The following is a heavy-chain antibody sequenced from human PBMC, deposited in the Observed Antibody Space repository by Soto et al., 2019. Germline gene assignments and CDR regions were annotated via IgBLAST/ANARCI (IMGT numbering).Heavy chain of an antibody. CDR2: IWYDGSNK. Sequence: GGSLRLSCAASGFTFSSYGMHWVRQAPGKGLEWVAVIWYDGSNKYYADSVKGRFTISRDNSKNTLYLQMNSLRAEDTAVYYCARDLQDSPVLLWFGESNYGMDVWGQGTTVTVSS. CDR1: GFTFSSYG. J-gene: IGHJ6*02. CDR3: ARDLQDSPVLLWFGESNYGMDV. D-gene: IGHD3-10*01. V-gene: IGHV3-33*01.